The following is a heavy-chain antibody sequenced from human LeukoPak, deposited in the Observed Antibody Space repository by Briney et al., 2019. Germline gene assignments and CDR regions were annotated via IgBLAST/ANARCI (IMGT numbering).Heavy chain of an antibody. J-gene: IGHJ2*01. CDR3: AREVVRDGYNVYWYFDL. V-gene: IGHV3-53*01. D-gene: IGHD5-24*01. CDR1: GFTVSSNY. Sequence: GGSLRLSCAASGFTVSSNYMSWVRQAPGKGLEWVSVIYSGGSTYYADSVKGRFTIPSNNSKNTLYLQMHSLRAEDTAVYYCAREVVRDGYNVYWYFDLWGRGTLVTVSS. CDR2: IYSGGST.